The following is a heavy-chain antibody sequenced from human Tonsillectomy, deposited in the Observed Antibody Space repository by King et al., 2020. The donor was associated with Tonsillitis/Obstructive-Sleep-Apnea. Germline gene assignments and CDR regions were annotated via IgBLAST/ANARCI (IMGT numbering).Heavy chain of an antibody. CDR3: AKVRIYSSSSVYSFDP. Sequence: VQLVESGGGLVQPGGSLRLSCAASGFTFSSYAMTWVRQAPGKGLEWVSAISGSGGSKYYADPVKGRFTISRDNSKNTLYLQMNSLRAEDTAVYYCAKVRIYSSSSVYSFDPWGQGTLVTVSS. CDR2: ISGSGGSK. CDR1: GFTFSSYA. V-gene: IGHV3-23*04. J-gene: IGHJ5*02. D-gene: IGHD6-6*01.